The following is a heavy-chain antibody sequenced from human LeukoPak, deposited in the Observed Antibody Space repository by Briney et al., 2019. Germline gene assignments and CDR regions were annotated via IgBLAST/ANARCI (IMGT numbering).Heavy chain of an antibody. CDR2: IIPIFGTA. V-gene: IGHV1-69*05. CDR3: ARGGDCGGDCHDAFDI. Sequence: ASVKVSCKASGGTFSSYAISWVRQAPGQGLEWMGGIIPIFGTANYAQKFQGRITITTDESTSTAYMELSSLRSEDKAVYYCARGGDCGGDCHDAFDIWGQGTMVTVSS. J-gene: IGHJ3*02. CDR1: GGTFSSYA. D-gene: IGHD2-21*02.